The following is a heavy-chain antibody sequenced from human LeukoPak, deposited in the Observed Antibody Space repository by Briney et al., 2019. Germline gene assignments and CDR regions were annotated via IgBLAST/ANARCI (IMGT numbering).Heavy chain of an antibody. J-gene: IGHJ4*02. CDR1: GGSISSGGYY. Sequence: PSETLSLTCTVSGGSISSGGYYWSWIRQPPGKGLEWIGYISHNGSPYYNPSLKSRVTISLDRSKNQFSLKLSSVTAADTAVYYCARSGTYYVPNFDYWGQGTLVTVSS. CDR2: ISHNGSP. CDR3: ARSGTYYVPNFDY. V-gene: IGHV4-30-2*01. D-gene: IGHD1-26*01.